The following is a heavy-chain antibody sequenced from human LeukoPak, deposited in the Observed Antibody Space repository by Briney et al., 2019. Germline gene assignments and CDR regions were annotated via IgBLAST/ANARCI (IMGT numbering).Heavy chain of an antibody. Sequence: GGSLRLSCAASGFALRSYTVTWVRQAPGKGLEWVSSISSTSAYIYYAESVKGRFSISRDNSKNTLYLQMNSLRAEDTAVYYCARGRDIAVAGRWFDPWGQGTLVTVSS. D-gene: IGHD6-19*01. CDR3: ARGRDIAVAGRWFDP. CDR1: GFALRSYT. J-gene: IGHJ5*02. V-gene: IGHV3-21*04. CDR2: ISSTSAYI.